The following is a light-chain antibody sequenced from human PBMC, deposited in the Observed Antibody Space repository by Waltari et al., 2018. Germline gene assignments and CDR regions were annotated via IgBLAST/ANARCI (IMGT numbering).Light chain of an antibody. CDR3: SSYAGSDTEV. CDR1: SSNVGRSNY. Sequence: QSALTQPRSVSGSPGQSVTISCAGSSSNVGRSNYLSWYQLDPGKAPQLVIYHVSERPSVVPDSFSGSKSGNTASLTISGLQAEDEADYYCSSYAGSDTEVFGTGTEITVL. J-gene: IGLJ1*01. CDR2: HVS. V-gene: IGLV2-11*01.